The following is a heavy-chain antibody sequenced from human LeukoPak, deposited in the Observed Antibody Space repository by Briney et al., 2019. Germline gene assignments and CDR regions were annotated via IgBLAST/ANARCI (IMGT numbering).Heavy chain of an antibody. CDR1: GYTFTGYY. J-gene: IGHJ4*02. Sequence: ASVKVSCKASGYTFTGYYMHWVRQAPGQGLEWMGWINPNSGGTNYAQKFQGRVTMTRDTSISTAYMELSRLRSDDTAVYYCAKDTAREAVAGTAFDYWGQGTLVTVSS. CDR2: INPNSGGT. V-gene: IGHV1-2*02. D-gene: IGHD6-19*01. CDR3: AKDTAREAVAGTAFDY.